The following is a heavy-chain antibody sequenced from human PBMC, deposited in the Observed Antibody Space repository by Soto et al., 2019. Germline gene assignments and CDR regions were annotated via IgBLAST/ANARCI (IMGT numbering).Heavy chain of an antibody. J-gene: IGHJ4*02. CDR1: GGSLRGHY. CDR2: INHSGFT. V-gene: IGHV4-34*01. CDR3: ERAAVKLGATRFDS. D-gene: IGHD1-26*01. Sequence: QVQVQQWGPGLLKPSETLSLTCAVSGGSLRGHYWSWIRQSPEKGLEWIGEINHSGFTNYNPTLKSRVNISRDASKNQFSLRRSSMTAADSAVYFCERAAVKLGATRFDSWGQGTLVTVSS.